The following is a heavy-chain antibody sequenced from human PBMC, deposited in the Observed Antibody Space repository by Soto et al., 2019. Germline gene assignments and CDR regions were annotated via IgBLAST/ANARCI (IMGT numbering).Heavy chain of an antibody. J-gene: IGHJ6*03. CDR2: ISSSSSTI. CDR3: ARDGKCSSTSCYAGSNYYYYYYYMDV. Sequence: LSDAASVCTFCRSSMTSYRQAQGKGLEWVSYISSSSSTIYYADSVKGRFTISRDNAKNSLYLQMNSLRAEDTAVYYCARDGKCSSTSCYAGSNYYYYYYYMDVWGKGTTVTVSS. V-gene: IGHV3-48*01. D-gene: IGHD2-2*03. CDR1: VCTFCRSS.